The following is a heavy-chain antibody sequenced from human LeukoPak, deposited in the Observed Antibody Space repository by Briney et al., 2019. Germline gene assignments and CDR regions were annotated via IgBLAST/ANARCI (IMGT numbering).Heavy chain of an antibody. Sequence: GGSLRLSCTASGFSFSGYNMSWVRQAPGKGLEWVSVIYSGGGTYYADSVKGRFTISRDNSKNTLYLQMNSLRAEDTAVYYCARDLAGGSGSYDYWGQGTLVTVSS. CDR1: GFSFSGYN. V-gene: IGHV3-53*01. CDR2: IYSGGGT. CDR3: ARDLAGGSGSYDY. J-gene: IGHJ4*02. D-gene: IGHD3-10*01.